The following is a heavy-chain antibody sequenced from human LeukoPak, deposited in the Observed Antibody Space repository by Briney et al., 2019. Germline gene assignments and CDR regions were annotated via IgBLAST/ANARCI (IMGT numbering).Heavy chain of an antibody. J-gene: IGHJ4*02. Sequence: SETLSLTCTVSGGSISSGGYYWSWIRQHPGKGLEWIGYIYYSGSTYYNPSLKSRVTISVDTSKNQFSLKLSSVTAADTAVYYCARALGTEYYGSGSYYNGFGTFDYWGQGTLVTVSS. CDR1: GGSISSGGYY. D-gene: IGHD3-10*01. V-gene: IGHV4-31*03. CDR2: IYYSGST. CDR3: ARALGTEYYGSGSYYNGFGTFDY.